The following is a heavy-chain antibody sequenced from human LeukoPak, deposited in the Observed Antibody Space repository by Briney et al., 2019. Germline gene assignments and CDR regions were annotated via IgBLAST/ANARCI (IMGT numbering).Heavy chain of an antibody. CDR2: IIPIFGTA. Sequence: SVKVSCKASGGTFSSYAISWVRQAPGQGLEWMGGIIPIFGTANYAQRFQGRVTITADESTSTAYMELSSLRSGDTAVYYCARSTYYDFWSGYYSPNPIDYWGQGTLVTVSS. V-gene: IGHV1-69*13. CDR1: GGTFSSYA. CDR3: ARSTYYDFWSGYYSPNPIDY. J-gene: IGHJ4*02. D-gene: IGHD3-3*01.